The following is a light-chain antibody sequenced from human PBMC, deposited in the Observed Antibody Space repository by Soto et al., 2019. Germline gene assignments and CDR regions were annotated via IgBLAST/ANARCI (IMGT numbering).Light chain of an antibody. CDR3: KQNNRYTWT. J-gene: IGKJ1*01. CDR1: QTIYRW. CDR2: KAS. V-gene: IGKV1-5*03. Sequence: DIQMTQSPSTLSASIGDRVTITCRASQTIYRWLAWYQQKPGKAPNLLIYKASSLPSGVPSRFSGSGSGTESTPTKSSLQPDDPALYSCKQNNRYTWTLGQGTKVEVK.